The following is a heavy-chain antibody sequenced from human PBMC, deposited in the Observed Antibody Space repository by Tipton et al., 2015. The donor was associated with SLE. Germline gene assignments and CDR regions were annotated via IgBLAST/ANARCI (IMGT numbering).Heavy chain of an antibody. CDR1: GYSFRSGYF. V-gene: IGHV4-38-2*01. D-gene: IGHD6-6*01. J-gene: IGHJ4*02. Sequence: LRLSCAISGYSFRSGYFWGWIRQPPGKGLEWIGSIYPDGTTYYNPSLKSRVTISVGTSKNQFSLRLTSVTAPDTAVFYCARGPGTSSSHWGQGTLVTVSS. CDR3: ARGPGTSSSH. CDR2: IYPDGTT.